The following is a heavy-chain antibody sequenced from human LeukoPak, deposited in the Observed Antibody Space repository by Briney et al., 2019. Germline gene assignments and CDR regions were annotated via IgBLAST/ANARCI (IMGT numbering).Heavy chain of an antibody. CDR3: ARDLYVVGATDY. CDR2: INPNSGGT. D-gene: IGHD1-26*01. CDR1: GYTFTGYY. J-gene: IGHJ4*02. Sequence: ASVKVSCKASGYTFTGYYMHWVRQAPGQGLEWIGWINPNSGGTNYAQKFQGRVTMTRDTSISTAYMELSRLRSDDTAVYYCARDLYVVGATDYWGQGTLVTVSS. V-gene: IGHV1-2*02.